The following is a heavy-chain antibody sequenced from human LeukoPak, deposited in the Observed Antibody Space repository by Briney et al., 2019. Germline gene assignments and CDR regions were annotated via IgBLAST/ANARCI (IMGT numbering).Heavy chain of an antibody. V-gene: IGHV4-39*01. J-gene: IGHJ4*02. CDR3: ARRRVAAALFFDY. CDR1: GGSIRSSTYY. CDR2: IYYSRST. D-gene: IGHD6-13*01. Sequence: SETLSLTCTVSGGSIRSSTYYWGWIRQPPGKGLEWIGSIYYSRSTYYNPSLKSRVTISVDTTKNQFTLKLSSVTAADTTVYYCARRRVAAALFFDYWGQGTLVTVSS.